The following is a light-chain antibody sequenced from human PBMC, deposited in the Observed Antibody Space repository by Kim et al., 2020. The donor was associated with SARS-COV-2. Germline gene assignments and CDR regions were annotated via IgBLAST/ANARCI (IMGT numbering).Light chain of an antibody. Sequence: DIVMTKSPDSLAVSLRERATINSKSSQSVLYSSNNKNYLAWYQQKPGQPPKLLIYWASTRESGVPDRFSGSGSGTDFTLTISSLQAEDVAVYYCQQNYSTPLTFGGGTKLEI. V-gene: IGKV4-1*01. J-gene: IGKJ4*01. CDR3: QQNYSTPLT. CDR1: QSVLYSSNNKNY. CDR2: WAS.